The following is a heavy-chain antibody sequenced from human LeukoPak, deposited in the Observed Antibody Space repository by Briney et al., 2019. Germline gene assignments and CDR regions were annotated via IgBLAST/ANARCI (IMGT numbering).Heavy chain of an antibody. D-gene: IGHD3-3*01. CDR3: ARLGAGPTYYDFWSGYSSFYFDY. Sequence: TSETLSLTCTVSGGSTSSSNYYWGWIRQPPGKGLEWIGGIHYSGNTYYNPSLKSRVTISVGTSKNQFSLKLSSVTAADTAVYYCARLGAGPTYYDFWSGYSSFYFDYWGQGTLVTVSS. CDR2: IHYSGNT. V-gene: IGHV4-39*01. CDR1: GGSTSSSNYY. J-gene: IGHJ4*02.